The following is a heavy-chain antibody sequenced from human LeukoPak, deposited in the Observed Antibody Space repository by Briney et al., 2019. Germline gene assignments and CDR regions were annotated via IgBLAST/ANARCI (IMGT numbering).Heavy chain of an antibody. CDR1: GGSISSTNW. Sequence: SETLSLTCAVSGGSISSTNWWWSWVRQPPGKGLEWIGEIYHSGSTNYNPSLKGRVTISVDKSKNQFSLKLSSVTAADTAVYYCARAGSGVNEGPEVDAFDIWGQGTMVTVSS. CDR2: IYHSGST. CDR3: ARAGSGVNEGPEVDAFDI. J-gene: IGHJ3*02. D-gene: IGHD7-27*01. V-gene: IGHV4-4*02.